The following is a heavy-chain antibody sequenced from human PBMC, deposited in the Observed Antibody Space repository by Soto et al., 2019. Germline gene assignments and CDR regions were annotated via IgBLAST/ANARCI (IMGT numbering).Heavy chain of an antibody. CDR1: GVSIRSYY. CDR3: ARERGVIVNYYFDY. Sequence: SETLSLTCTFSGVSIRSYYWSWIRQPPGKGLEWIGYIYNSGSTDYNPSLKSRVTMSVDTSKNQFSLKLSSVTAADTAAYYCARERGVIVNYYFDYWGQGTLVTVSS. CDR2: IYNSGST. J-gene: IGHJ4*02. D-gene: IGHD3-16*02. V-gene: IGHV4-59*01.